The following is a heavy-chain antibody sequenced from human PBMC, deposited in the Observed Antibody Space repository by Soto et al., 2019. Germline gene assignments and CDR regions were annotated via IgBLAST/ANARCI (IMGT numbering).Heavy chain of an antibody. CDR1: GYTFITFD. Sequence: ASVKVSCKASGYTFITFDINWVRQAAGQGLEWMGWMNPYNGNAGYAQKFQGRVQMTRKTSTITAYREVSSLTSDDSAVYFCARRKERSGPHYPDSWGPGTLVTASS. CDR3: ARRKERSGPHYPDS. CDR2: MNPYNGNA. V-gene: IGHV1-8*01. J-gene: IGHJ4*02.